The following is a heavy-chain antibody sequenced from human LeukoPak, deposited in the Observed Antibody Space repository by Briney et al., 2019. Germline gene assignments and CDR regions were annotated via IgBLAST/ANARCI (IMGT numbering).Heavy chain of an antibody. Sequence: GEALKISCKGSGYSFTSYWIGRVRQIPGKGLEWMGIIYPGDSDTRYSPSFQGQVTISADKSISTAYLQWSSLKASETAMYYCARQGVDTAMVTSAFDIWGQGTMVTVSS. D-gene: IGHD5-18*01. CDR3: ARQGVDTAMVTSAFDI. CDR1: GYSFTSYW. J-gene: IGHJ3*02. V-gene: IGHV5-51*01. CDR2: IYPGDSDT.